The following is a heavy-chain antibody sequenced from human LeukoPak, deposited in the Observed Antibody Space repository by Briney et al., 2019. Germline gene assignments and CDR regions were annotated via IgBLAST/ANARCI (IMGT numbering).Heavy chain of an antibody. Sequence: GGSLRLSCAASGFTFSSYAMHWVRQAPGKGLEWVAVISYDGSNKYYADSVKGRFTISRDNSKNTLYLQMNSLRAEDTAVYYCAREAVAGHFDYWGQGTLVTVSS. D-gene: IGHD6-19*01. V-gene: IGHV3-30*04. CDR1: GFTFSSYA. CDR3: AREAVAGHFDY. J-gene: IGHJ4*02. CDR2: ISYDGSNK.